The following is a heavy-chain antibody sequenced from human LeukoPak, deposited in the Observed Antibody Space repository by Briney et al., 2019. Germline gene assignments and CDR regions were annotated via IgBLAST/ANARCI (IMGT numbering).Heavy chain of an antibody. Sequence: GGSLRLSCAASGFTFSSYWMSWVRQAPGKGLEWVANINQDGSEKYYVDSVKGRFTISRDNPKNSLYLQMNSLRAEDTAVYYCARDGEWQSYYYYYYMDVWGKGTTVTVSS. CDR3: ARDGEWQSYYYYYYMDV. J-gene: IGHJ6*03. CDR2: INQDGSEK. D-gene: IGHD3-10*01. V-gene: IGHV3-7*01. CDR1: GFTFSSYW.